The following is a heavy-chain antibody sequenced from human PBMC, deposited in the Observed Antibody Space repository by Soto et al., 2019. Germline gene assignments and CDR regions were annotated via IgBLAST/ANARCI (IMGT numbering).Heavy chain of an antibody. J-gene: IGHJ6*02. CDR3: ARDGPGRGFLEWAHPYYYYGMDV. V-gene: IGHV3-30-3*01. CDR1: GFTFSSYA. CDR2: ISYDGSNK. D-gene: IGHD3-3*01. Sequence: GGSLRLSCAASGFTFSSYAMHWVRQAPGKGLEWVAVISYDGSNKYYADSVKGRFTISRDNSKNTLYLQMNSLRAEDTAVYYCARDGPGRGFLEWAHPYYYYGMDVWGQGTTVTVSS.